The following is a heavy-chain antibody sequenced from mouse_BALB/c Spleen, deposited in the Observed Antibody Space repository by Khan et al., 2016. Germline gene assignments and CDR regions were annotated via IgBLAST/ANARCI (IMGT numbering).Heavy chain of an antibody. CDR3: DRGGCYDNGYAMAY. CDR2: IYPGAGST. Sequence: QMQLEESGPELVKPGASVKMSCKASGYTFTSYYIHWVKQRPGQGLEWIGWIYPGAGSTKYNEKFKGKTTLTADKSSRTAYMLLSSLTSENSAIYFWDRGGCYDNGYAMAYWGQGTSVTVSS. CDR1: GYTFTSYY. J-gene: IGHJ4*01. V-gene: IGHV1S56*01. D-gene: IGHD2-12*01.